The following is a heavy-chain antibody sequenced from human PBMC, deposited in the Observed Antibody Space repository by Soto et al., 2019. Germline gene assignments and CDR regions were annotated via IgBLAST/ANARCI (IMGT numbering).Heavy chain of an antibody. Sequence: GGSLRVSCAAAGFTFSGYAMSWVRQAPGKGLEWVSAISGSGGSTYYADSVKGRFTISRDNSKNTLYLQMNSLRAEDTAVYYCAKDSKPKTYYYDSSGYYWGGPFDYWGQGTLVTV. J-gene: IGHJ4*02. CDR2: ISGSGGST. CDR3: AKDSKPKTYYYDSSGYYWGGPFDY. V-gene: IGHV3-23*01. CDR1: GFTFSGYA. D-gene: IGHD3-22*01.